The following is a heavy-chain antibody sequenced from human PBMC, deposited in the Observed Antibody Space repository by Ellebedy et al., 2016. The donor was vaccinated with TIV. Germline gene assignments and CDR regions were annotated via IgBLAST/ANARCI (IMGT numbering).Heavy chain of an antibody. CDR3: AGRAYNWNDGSLFDY. D-gene: IGHD1-1*01. CDR1: GFTFSSCG. CDR2: ISHDGRNY. J-gene: IGHJ4*02. Sequence: GESLKISCAVSGFTFSSCGMHWVRQAPGKGLECVAGISHDGRNYKHADSVKGRFTISRDNAKNSLYLQMNSLRAEDTAVYYCAGRAYNWNDGSLFDYWGQGTLVTVSS. V-gene: IGHV3-30*03.